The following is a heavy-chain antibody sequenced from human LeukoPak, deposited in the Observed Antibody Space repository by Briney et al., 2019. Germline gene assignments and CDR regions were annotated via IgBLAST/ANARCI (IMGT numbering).Heavy chain of an antibody. CDR1: GFTFSSYS. J-gene: IGHJ4*02. CDR3: ARGAYCGGDCYPHFDY. CDR2: ISSSSSYI. D-gene: IGHD2-21*02. V-gene: IGHV3-21*01. Sequence: GGSLTLSCAASGFTFSSYSMNWVRQAPGKGLEWVSSISSSSSYIYYADSVKGRFTISRDNAKNSLYLQMNSLRAEDTAVYYCARGAYCGGDCYPHFDYWGQGTLVTVSS.